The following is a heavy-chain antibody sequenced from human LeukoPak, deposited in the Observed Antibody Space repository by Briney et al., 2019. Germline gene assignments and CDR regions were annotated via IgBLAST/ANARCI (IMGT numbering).Heavy chain of an antibody. CDR1: GGSISSYY. Sequence: SETLSLTCTASGGSISSYYWSWIRQPPGKGLEWIGYIYYSGSTNYNPSLKSRVTISVDTSKNQFSLKLSSVTAADTAVYYCARGASLWFGELPHFDYWGQGTLVTVSS. CDR2: IYYSGST. J-gene: IGHJ4*02. CDR3: ARGASLWFGELPHFDY. V-gene: IGHV4-59*01. D-gene: IGHD3-10*01.